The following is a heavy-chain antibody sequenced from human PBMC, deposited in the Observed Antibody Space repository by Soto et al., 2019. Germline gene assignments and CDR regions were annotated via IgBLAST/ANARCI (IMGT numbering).Heavy chain of an antibody. V-gene: IGHV3-9*01. CDR2: ISWNSGSI. J-gene: IGHJ4*02. CDR1: GFTFDDYA. CDR3: AKDSGTGDCSGGSCHYFDY. D-gene: IGHD2-15*01. Sequence: EVQLVESGGGLVQPGRSLRLSCAASGFTFDDYAMHWVRQAPGKGLEWVSGISWNSGSIGYADSVKGRFTISRDNAKNSLYLQMNSLRAEDTALYYCAKDSGTGDCSGGSCHYFDYWGQGTLVTVSS.